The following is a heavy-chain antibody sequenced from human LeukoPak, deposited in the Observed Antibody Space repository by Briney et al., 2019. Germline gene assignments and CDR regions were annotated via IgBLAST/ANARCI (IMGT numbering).Heavy chain of an antibody. D-gene: IGHD3-10*01. Sequence: GGSLRLSCAASGFTFSNHGMNWVRRAPGKGLEWVSGISPSADIKYYADSVKGRFTISRDNSKNILYLEVIGLTADDTAVYYCAKDDAWLRFGEWSQGTLVTVSS. CDR1: GFTFSNHG. CDR3: AKDDAWLRFGE. J-gene: IGHJ4*02. CDR2: ISPSADIK. V-gene: IGHV3-23*01.